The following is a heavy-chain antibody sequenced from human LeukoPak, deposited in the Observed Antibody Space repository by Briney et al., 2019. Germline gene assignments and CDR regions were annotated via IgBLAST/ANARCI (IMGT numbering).Heavy chain of an antibody. CDR2: ISSSSSYI. J-gene: IGHJ4*02. V-gene: IGHV3-21*01. Sequence: GGSLRLSCAASGFTFSSYSMNWVRQTPGKGLEWVSSISSSSSYIYYADSVEGRFTISRDNAKNSLYLQMNSLRAEDTAVYYCARDRNYRFDYWGQGTLVTVSS. CDR3: ARDRNYRFDY. CDR1: GFTFSSYS. D-gene: IGHD1-7*01.